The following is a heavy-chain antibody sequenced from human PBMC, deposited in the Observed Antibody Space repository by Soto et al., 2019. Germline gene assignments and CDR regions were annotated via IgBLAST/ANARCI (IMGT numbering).Heavy chain of an antibody. CDR2: IYYSGST. D-gene: IGHD4-17*01. CDR3: ARDLYGYYVFGVGGMDV. CDR1: GGSISSYY. J-gene: IGHJ6*02. V-gene: IGHV4-59*01. Sequence: QVQLQESGPGLVKPSETLSLTCTVSGGSISSYYWSWIRQPPGKGLEWIGYIYYSGSTNYNPSLKSRVTISVDTSKKQFSLKLSAVTAADTAVYYCARDLYGYYVFGVGGMDVWGQGTTVTVSS.